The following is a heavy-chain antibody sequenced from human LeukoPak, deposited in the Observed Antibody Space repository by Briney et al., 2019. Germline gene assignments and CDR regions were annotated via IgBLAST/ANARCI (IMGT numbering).Heavy chain of an antibody. CDR1: GYTFTGYY. CDR3: ARYPLGYCSGGSCLYGMDV. D-gene: IGHD2-15*01. J-gene: IGHJ6*04. CDR2: INPNSGGT. Sequence: ASVNVSCKASGYTFTGYYMHRVRQAPGQGLELMGLINPNSGGTNYAQKFQGWVTMTRDTSISTAYMELSRLRSDDTAVYHCARYPLGYCSGGSCLYGMDVWGKGTTVTVSS. V-gene: IGHV1-2*04.